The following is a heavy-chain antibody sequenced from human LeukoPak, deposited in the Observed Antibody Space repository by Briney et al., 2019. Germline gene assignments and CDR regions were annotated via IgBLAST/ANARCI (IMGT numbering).Heavy chain of an antibody. V-gene: IGHV1-69*13. CDR3: AGVDRYGSWGNYFDY. J-gene: IGHJ4*02. D-gene: IGHD6-19*01. Sequence: ASVKVSCKASGGTFSSYAFSWVRQAPGQGLEWMGGINPIFGTANYAQNFQGRVTITADESTSTAYMELSSLRFEDTAVYYCAGVDRYGSWGNYFDYWGQGTLLTVSS. CDR1: GGTFSSYA. CDR2: INPIFGTA.